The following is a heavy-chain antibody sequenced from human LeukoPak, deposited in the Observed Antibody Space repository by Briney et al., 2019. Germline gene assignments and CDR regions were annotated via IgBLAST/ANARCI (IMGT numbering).Heavy chain of an antibody. D-gene: IGHD5-24*01. J-gene: IGHJ4*02. V-gene: IGHV3-66*01. Sequence: GGSLRLSCAASGFTVSGNYMGWVRQAPGKGLEWVSVIYRGDATYYADSVKGRFTISRDSSGNTVYLQMDSLRADDTSVYYCVKEAPGTTIYYWGQGTLVTVSS. CDR2: IYRGDAT. CDR1: GFTVSGNY. CDR3: VKEAPGTTIYY.